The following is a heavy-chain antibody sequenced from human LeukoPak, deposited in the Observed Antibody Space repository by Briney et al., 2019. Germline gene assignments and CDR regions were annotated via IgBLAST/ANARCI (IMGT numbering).Heavy chain of an antibody. CDR2: ISGSGGST. CDR1: GFTFSSYA. D-gene: IGHD5-12*01. V-gene: IGHV3-23*01. J-gene: IGHJ6*02. Sequence: GGSLRLSCAASGFTFSSYAMSWVRQAPGKGLEWVSAISGSGGSTYYADSVKGRFTISRDNSKNTLYLQMNSLRAEDTAVYYCAKLYSGYDGYGMDVWGQGTTVTVSS. CDR3: AKLYSGYDGYGMDV.